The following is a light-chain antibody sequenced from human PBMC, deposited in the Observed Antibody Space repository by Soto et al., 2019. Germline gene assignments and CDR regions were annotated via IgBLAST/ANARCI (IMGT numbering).Light chain of an antibody. CDR3: QQYFDNSIT. CDR2: WAS. CDR1: QSVLYSSNNKNC. Sequence: IVMTQSPDSLAVSLGERATINCKSSQSVLYSSNNKNCLACYQQKPGQPPKLLIYWASTRGSGVPDRFSGSGSGTDFTLTISSLQAEDVAVYYCQQYFDNSITFGQGTRLEIK. J-gene: IGKJ5*01. V-gene: IGKV4-1*01.